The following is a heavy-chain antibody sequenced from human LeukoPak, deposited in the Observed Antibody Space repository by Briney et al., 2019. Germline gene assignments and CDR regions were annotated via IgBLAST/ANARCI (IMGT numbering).Heavy chain of an antibody. Sequence: SETLSLTCAVYGGSFSGYYWSWIRQPPGKGLEWIGEINHSGSTNYNPSLKSRVTISVDTSKNQFSLKLSSVTAADTAVYYCARGRCFYGSGSYCANYFDYWGQGTLVTVSS. CDR1: GGSFSGYY. V-gene: IGHV4-34*01. CDR3: ARGRCFYGSGSYCANYFDY. D-gene: IGHD3-10*01. CDR2: INHSGST. J-gene: IGHJ4*02.